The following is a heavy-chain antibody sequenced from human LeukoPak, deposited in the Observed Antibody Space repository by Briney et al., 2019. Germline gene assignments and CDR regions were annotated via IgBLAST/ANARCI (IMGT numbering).Heavy chain of an antibody. Sequence: PGGSLRLSCAASGFTFSSYAMSWVRQAPGKGLEWVSAISGGGGATYFADSVKGRFTISRDNSNNTLYLQMNSLRAEDTAVYYCAKDPEYSYGSYPDYWGQGTLVSVSS. J-gene: IGHJ4*02. D-gene: IGHD5-18*01. CDR2: ISGGGGAT. V-gene: IGHV3-23*01. CDR3: AKDPEYSYGSYPDY. CDR1: GFTFSSYA.